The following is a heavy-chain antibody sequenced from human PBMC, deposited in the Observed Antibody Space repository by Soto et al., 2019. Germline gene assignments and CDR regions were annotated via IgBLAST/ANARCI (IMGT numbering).Heavy chain of an antibody. D-gene: IGHD3-22*01. Sequence: QITLKESVPTLVKPTQTLTLTCTFSGFSLSTSGVGVGWIRQPPGKALEWLALIYWDDDKRYSPSLKSRLTIPKDTSKNQVVLTMTNMDPVDTATYYCAHSLIGYYYDSRGSNWFDPWGQGTLVTVSS. CDR3: AHSLIGYYYDSRGSNWFDP. CDR1: GFSLSTSGVG. J-gene: IGHJ5*02. V-gene: IGHV2-5*02. CDR2: IYWDDDK.